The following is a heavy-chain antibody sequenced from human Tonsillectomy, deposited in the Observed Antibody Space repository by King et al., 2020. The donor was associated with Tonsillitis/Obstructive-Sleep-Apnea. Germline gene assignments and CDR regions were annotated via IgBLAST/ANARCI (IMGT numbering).Heavy chain of an antibody. J-gene: IGHJ3*02. D-gene: IGHD5-24*01. Sequence: QLVQSGAEVKKPGSSVKVSCKGSGGTFSSYAFSWVRQAPGQGLEWMGGIIPILVIPNYAQKFQDRVTITADKSTSTAYMELSRLRSEDTAVYYCASGAVGDSYNLWRAFDIWGQGTMVTVSS. CDR3: ASGAVGDSYNLWRAFDI. CDR2: IIPILVIP. CDR1: GGTFSSYA. V-gene: IGHV1-69*10.